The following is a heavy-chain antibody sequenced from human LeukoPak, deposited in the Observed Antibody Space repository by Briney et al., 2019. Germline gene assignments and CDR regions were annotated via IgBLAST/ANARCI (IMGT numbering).Heavy chain of an antibody. D-gene: IGHD3-10*01. CDR3: AKAGSGSGSYAFDI. V-gene: IGHV3-23*01. CDR1: GFIFSSYA. Sequence: GGSLRLSCAASGFIFSSYAMSWVRQAPGKGLEWVSAISGSGGSTYYADSVKGRFTISRDNSKNTLYLKMNSLRAEDTAVYYCAKAGSGSGSYAFDIWGQGTMVTVSS. J-gene: IGHJ3*02. CDR2: ISGSGGST.